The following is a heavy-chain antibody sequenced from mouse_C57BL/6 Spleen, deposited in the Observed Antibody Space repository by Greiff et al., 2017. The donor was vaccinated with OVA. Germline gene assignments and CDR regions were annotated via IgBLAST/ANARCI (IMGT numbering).Heavy chain of an antibody. CDR1: GYTFTSYW. CDR2: IDPSDSYT. D-gene: IGHD1-1*01. CDR3: ARRSGGSSYGFAY. V-gene: IGHV1-50*01. Sequence: QVQLQQPGAELVKPGASVKLSCKASGYTFTSYWMQWVKQRPGQGLEWIGEIDPSDSYTNYNQKFKGKATLTVDTSSSTAYMQLSSLTSEDSAVYYGARRSGGSSYGFAYWGQGTLVTVSA. J-gene: IGHJ3*01.